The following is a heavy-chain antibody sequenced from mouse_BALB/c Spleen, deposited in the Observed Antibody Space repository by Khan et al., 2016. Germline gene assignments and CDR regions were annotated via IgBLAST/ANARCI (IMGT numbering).Heavy chain of an antibody. V-gene: IGHV9-3*02. D-gene: IGHD2-10*02. CDR2: INTNTGAP. CDR3: ARWYGNYALDY. Sequence: QIQLVQSGPELKKPGETVKISCKASGYTFTNYGVHWVKQAPGKGLKWMGWINTNTGAPTYAEEFKGRFAFSLETSASTAFLQIDNLKNEDTATYFCARWYGNYALDYWGQGTSVTVSP. CDR1: GYTFTNYG. J-gene: IGHJ4*01.